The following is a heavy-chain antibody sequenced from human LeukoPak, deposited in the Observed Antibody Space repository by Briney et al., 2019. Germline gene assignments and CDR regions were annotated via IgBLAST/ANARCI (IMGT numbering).Heavy chain of an antibody. Sequence: GESLRLSCAASGFTFRDYSMNWVRQAPGKGLEWVSYIDGSGDTIYYADSVKGRFTISRDNAKNSLDLQMNSLRDEATAVYYCSRRIDCWGQGTLVTVSS. J-gene: IGHJ4*02. CDR1: GFTFRDYS. V-gene: IGHV3-48*02. CDR3: SRRIDC. CDR2: IDGSGDTI.